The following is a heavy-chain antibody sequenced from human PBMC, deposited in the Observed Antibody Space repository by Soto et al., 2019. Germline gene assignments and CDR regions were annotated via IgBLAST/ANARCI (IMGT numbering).Heavy chain of an antibody. V-gene: IGHV4-4*02. CDR3: ARIAVVPSALDP. J-gene: IGHJ5*02. CDR2: VYHSGSA. D-gene: IGHD2-2*01. Sequence: PSETLSLTCDVSGVSISSSHWWCWLRQPPGKGLEWIGEVYHSGSANHNPSLKSRVSMSVDKSKNQFSLRLTSVTAADTALYFCARIAVVPSALDPWGQGTLVTVSS. CDR1: GVSISSSHW.